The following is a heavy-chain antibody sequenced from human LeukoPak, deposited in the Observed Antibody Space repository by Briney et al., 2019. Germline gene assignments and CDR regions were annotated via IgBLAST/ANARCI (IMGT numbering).Heavy chain of an antibody. J-gene: IGHJ3*02. CDR3: ARDGHLVVVPAAFDAFDI. V-gene: IGHV3-21*01. D-gene: IGHD2-2*01. Sequence: GGSLRLSCAASGFTFSNYSMNWVRQAPGKGLEWVSTIISTGSYMYYADSVKGRFTISRDNAKNSLYLQMNSLRAEDTAVFYCARDGHLVVVPAAFDAFDIWGQGTMVTVSS. CDR2: IISTGSYM. CDR1: GFTFSNYS.